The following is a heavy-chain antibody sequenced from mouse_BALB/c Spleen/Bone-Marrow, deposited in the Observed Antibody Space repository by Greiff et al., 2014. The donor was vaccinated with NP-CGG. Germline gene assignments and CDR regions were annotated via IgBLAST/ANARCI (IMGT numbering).Heavy chain of an antibody. J-gene: IGHJ2*01. D-gene: IGHD4-1*01. CDR3: AREKDWVFDY. Sequence: LVESGAELVKPGTSVRMSCKTSGYTFTSYWMHWVKQRPGQGLEWIGDIYPGSDSTNYNEKFKSKATLTVDTSSSTAYMQLSSLTSEDSAVYYCAREKDWVFDYWGQGTTLTVSS. CDR1: GYTFTSYW. V-gene: IGHV1-55*01. CDR2: IYPGSDST.